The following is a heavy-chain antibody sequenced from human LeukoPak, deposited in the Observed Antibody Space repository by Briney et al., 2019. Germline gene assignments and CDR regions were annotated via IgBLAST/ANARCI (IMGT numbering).Heavy chain of an antibody. CDR3: ARDNSNYVGYYYGMDV. Sequence: PSETLSLTCTVSGGSISSYYWGWIRQPAGKGLEWIGRIYTSGSTNYNPSLKSRVTMSVDTSKNQFSLKLSSVTAADTAVYYCARDNSNYVGYYYGMDVWGQGTTVTVSS. D-gene: IGHD4-11*01. V-gene: IGHV4-4*07. CDR2: IYTSGST. J-gene: IGHJ6*02. CDR1: GGSISSYY.